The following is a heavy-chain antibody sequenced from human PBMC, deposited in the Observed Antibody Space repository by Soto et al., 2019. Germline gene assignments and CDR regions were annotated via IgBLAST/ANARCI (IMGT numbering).Heavy chain of an antibody. CDR1: GFTVSSNY. J-gene: IGHJ3*02. Sequence: EVQLVESGGGLVQPGGSLRLSCAASGFTVSSNYMSWVRQAPGKGLERVSVIYSGGSTYYADSVKGRFTISRDNSKNTLYLQMNSLRAEDTAVYYCARDDSRGAFDIWGQGTMVTVSS. V-gene: IGHV3-66*01. CDR3: ARDDSRGAFDI. D-gene: IGHD3-10*01. CDR2: IYSGGST.